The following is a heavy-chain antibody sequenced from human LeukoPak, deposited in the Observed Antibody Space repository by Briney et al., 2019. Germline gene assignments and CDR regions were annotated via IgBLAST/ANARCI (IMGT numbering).Heavy chain of an antibody. CDR2: ISYDGSNT. J-gene: IGHJ6*03. D-gene: IGHD1-26*01. CDR3: ARHPGDFTGIVNYYYMDV. Sequence: GGSLRLSCAASGFTFSSYAMHWVRQAPGKGLEWVTIISYDGSNTYYADSVKGRFTISRDNSKNMLFLQMNSLRVEDTADYYCARHPGDFTGIVNYYYMDVWGKGTAATVSS. V-gene: IGHV3-30*04. CDR1: GFTFSSYA.